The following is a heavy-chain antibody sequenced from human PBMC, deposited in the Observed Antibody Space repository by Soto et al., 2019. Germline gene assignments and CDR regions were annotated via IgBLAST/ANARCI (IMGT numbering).Heavy chain of an antibody. CDR2: INPSGGST. J-gene: IGHJ6*02. V-gene: IGHV1-46*01. CDR1: GYTFTSYY. Sequence: GASVKVSCTASGYTFTSYYMHWVRQAPGQGLEWMGIINPSGGSTSYTQKFQGRVTMTRDTSTSTVYMELSSLRSEDTAVYYCARVYYYGSGSPINYYYYGMDVWGQGTTVTVSS. CDR3: ARVYYYGSGSPINYYYYGMDV. D-gene: IGHD3-10*01.